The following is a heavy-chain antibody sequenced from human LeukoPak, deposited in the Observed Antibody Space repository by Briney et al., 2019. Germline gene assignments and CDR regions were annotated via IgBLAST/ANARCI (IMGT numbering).Heavy chain of an antibody. J-gene: IGHJ4*02. CDR3: AKDLNPYYYDRSNPHYFDY. CDR1: GFTFSSYA. CDR2: ISWNSGSI. D-gene: IGHD3-22*01. Sequence: PGGSLRLSCAASGFTFSSYAMSWVRQAPGKGLEWVSGISWNSGSIGYADSVKGRFTISRDNAKNSLYLQMNSLRAEDTALYYCAKDLNPYYYDRSNPHYFDYWGQGTLVTVSS. V-gene: IGHV3-9*01.